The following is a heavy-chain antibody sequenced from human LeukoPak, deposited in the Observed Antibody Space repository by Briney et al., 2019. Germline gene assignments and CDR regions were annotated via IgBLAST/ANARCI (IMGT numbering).Heavy chain of an antibody. CDR1: GGSISSYY. CDR3: ARGRRSRYCSGNSCYSVPYYFDY. V-gene: IGHV4-59*01. J-gene: IGHJ4*02. Sequence: SETLSLTCTVSGGSISSYYWNWIRQPPGEGLEWIGYIYYSGSTNYNPSLKRRVTMSVDTSKNQFSLKLSSVTAADTAVYYCARGRRSRYCSGNSCYSVPYYFDYWGQGTLVTVSS. CDR2: IYYSGST. D-gene: IGHD2-15*01.